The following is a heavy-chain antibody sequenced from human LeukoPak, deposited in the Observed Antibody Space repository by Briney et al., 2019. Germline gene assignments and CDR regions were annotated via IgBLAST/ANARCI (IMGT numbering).Heavy chain of an antibody. D-gene: IGHD3-16*02. Sequence: SETLSLTCTVSGGSISRYYWSWIRQPPGKGLEWIGYIYGRGSTNYNPSLKSRVTVSVDTSKNQFSLNLNSVTAADTAVYYCAREDVWGNNRPKGHFDYWGQGTLVTVSS. CDR3: AREDVWGNNRPKGHFDY. V-gene: IGHV4-59*01. J-gene: IGHJ4*02. CDR1: GGSISRYY. CDR2: IYGRGST.